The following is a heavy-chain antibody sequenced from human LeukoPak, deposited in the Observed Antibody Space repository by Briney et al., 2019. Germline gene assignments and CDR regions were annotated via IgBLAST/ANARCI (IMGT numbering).Heavy chain of an antibody. CDR1: GGSISGSNW. CDR3: ARARYCSGGSCKPYYYYYMDV. CDR2: IYHSGST. J-gene: IGHJ6*03. V-gene: IGHV4-4*02. D-gene: IGHD2-15*01. Sequence: SETLSLTCAVSGGSISGSNWWSWVRQPPGKGLEWIGEIYHSGSTNYNPSLKSRVTISVDTSKNQFSLKLSSVTAADTAVYYCARARYCSGGSCKPYYYYYMDVWGKGTTVTVSS.